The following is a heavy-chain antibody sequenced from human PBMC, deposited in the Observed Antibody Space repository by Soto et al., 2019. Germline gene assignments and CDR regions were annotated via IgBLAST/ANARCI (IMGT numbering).Heavy chain of an antibody. D-gene: IGHD3-10*01. J-gene: IGHJ4*02. CDR1: GGSFSGYY. CDR2: INHSGST. Sequence: SETLSLTCAVYGGSFSGYYWSWIRQPPGKGLEWIGEINHSGSTNYNPSLKSRVTISVDTSKNQFSLKLSSVTAADTAVYYCARGLSLKNTMVRGASVLAYFDYWGQGTLVTVSS. CDR3: ARGLSLKNTMVRGASVLAYFDY. V-gene: IGHV4-34*01.